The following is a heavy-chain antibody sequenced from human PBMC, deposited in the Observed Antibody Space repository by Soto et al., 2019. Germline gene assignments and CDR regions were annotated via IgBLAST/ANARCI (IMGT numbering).Heavy chain of an antibody. CDR3: APCVLRTVFGLVTTTATYFDV. Sequence: QITLNESGPTAVRPTETLTLTCRFSGFSLTTSGVGVGWIRQSPGKAPEWLALIYWDDGKRDSASLKSRLTITTVPSKNQVVLTASALDPPDTAPYYCAPCVLRTVFGLVTTTATYFDVWGQGTPVAVSS. CDR1: GFSLTTSGVG. V-gene: IGHV2-5*02. CDR2: IYWDDGK. J-gene: IGHJ4*02. D-gene: IGHD3-3*01.